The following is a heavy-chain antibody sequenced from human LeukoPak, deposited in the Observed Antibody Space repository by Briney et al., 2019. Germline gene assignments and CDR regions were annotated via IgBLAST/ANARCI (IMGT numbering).Heavy chain of an antibody. J-gene: IGHJ4*02. CDR2: ISRNGGST. V-gene: IGHV3-64*01. D-gene: IGHD2-21*02. CDR3: ARGLLAYCGGDCPASSGSFDY. Sequence: GGSLRLSCAASGFTFSSYAMHWVRQAPGKGLEYVSAISRNGGSTYYANSVKGRFTISRDNSKNTLYLQMGSLRAEDMAVYYCARGLLAYCGGDCPASSGSFDYWGQGTLVTVSS. CDR1: GFTFSSYA.